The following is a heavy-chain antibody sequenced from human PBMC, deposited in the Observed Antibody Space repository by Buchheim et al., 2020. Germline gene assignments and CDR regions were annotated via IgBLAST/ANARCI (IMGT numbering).Heavy chain of an antibody. J-gene: IGHJ4*02. CDR1: GGSISSGGHY. D-gene: IGHD6-13*01. CDR3: ATQQLVQNYFDY. V-gene: IGHV4-31*03. CDR2: IYTSGST. Sequence: QVQLQESGPGLVKPSQTLSLTCIVSGGSISSGGHYWSWVRQHPGKGLEWLGYIYTSGSTNYNPSPKSRLSISVDTSKNQFSLSLKSVTAADTAVYYCATQQLVQNYFDYWGQGTL.